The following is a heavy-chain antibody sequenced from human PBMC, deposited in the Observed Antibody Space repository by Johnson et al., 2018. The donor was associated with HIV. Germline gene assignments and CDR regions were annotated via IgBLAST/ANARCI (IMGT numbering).Heavy chain of an antibody. J-gene: IGHJ3*02. D-gene: IGHD6-6*01. CDR1: GFTFSSYA. Sequence: QVQLVESGGGVVQPGRSLRLSCAASGFTFSSYAMHWVRQATGKGLEWVAVISYDGSNKYYADSVKGRFTISRDNSKNTLYLQMNSLRAEDTAVYYCARDAGSSSSWGAFDIWGQGTMVTVSS. CDR3: ARDAGSSSSWGAFDI. V-gene: IGHV3-30-3*01. CDR2: ISYDGSNK.